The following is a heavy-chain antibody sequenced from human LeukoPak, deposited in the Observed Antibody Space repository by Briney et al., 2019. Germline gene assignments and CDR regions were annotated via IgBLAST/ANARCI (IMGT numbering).Heavy chain of an antibody. CDR1: GLTVSNND. V-gene: IGHV3-53*01. J-gene: IGHJ4*02. Sequence: GGSLRPSCAASGLTVSNNDVSWVRQAPGKGLEWVSVIDIRGDTYYAETVKGRFTISRDKSKNTVSLQMDSLRAEDTAVYFCARRTGYGYGLDCWGQGTLVTVSS. CDR3: ARRTGYGYGLDC. CDR2: IDIRGDT. D-gene: IGHD5-18*01.